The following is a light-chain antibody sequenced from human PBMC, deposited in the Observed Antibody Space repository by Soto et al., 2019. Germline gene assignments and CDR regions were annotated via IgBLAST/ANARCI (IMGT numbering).Light chain of an antibody. J-gene: IGKJ1*01. CDR3: QQYNNWPPDRT. V-gene: IGKV3-15*01. CDR2: GAS. CDR1: QSVGSN. Sequence: EIVMTQSPATLSVSPGDRAALSCRASQSVGSNLAWYQQKPGQAPRLLIYGASTRATGIPARFSGSGSGTEFPLTLSSLQSEDFAIYFCQQYNNWPPDRTFGQGTKVEIK.